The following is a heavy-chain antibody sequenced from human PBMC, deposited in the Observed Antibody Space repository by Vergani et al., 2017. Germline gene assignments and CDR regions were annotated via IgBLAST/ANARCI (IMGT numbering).Heavy chain of an antibody. J-gene: IGHJ4*02. CDR1: GGTFSSYA. D-gene: IGHD3-10*01. Sequence: QVQLVQSGVEVKKPGSSVKVSCKASGGTFSSYAISWVRQAPGQGLEWMGGIIPIFGTANYAQKFQGRVTITADESTSTAYMELSSLRSEDTAVYYCEAFLSGRYYNVLFDYWGQGTLVTVSS. CDR2: IIPIFGTA. V-gene: IGHV1-69*01. CDR3: EAFLSGRYYNVLFDY.